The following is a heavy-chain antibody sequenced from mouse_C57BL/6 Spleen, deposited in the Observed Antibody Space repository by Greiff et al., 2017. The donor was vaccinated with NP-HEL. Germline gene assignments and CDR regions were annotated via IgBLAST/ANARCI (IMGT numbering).Heavy chain of an antibody. J-gene: IGHJ2*01. CDR1: GYTFTSYW. Sequence: VQLQQPGAELVKPGASVKLSCKASGYTFTSYWMHWVKQRPGQGLEWIGMIHPNSGSTNYNEKFKSKATLTVDKSSSTAYMQLSSLTSEDSAVYYCARGDYYGSPYYFDYWGQGTTLTVSS. V-gene: IGHV1-64*01. CDR2: IHPNSGST. CDR3: ARGDYYGSPYYFDY. D-gene: IGHD1-1*01.